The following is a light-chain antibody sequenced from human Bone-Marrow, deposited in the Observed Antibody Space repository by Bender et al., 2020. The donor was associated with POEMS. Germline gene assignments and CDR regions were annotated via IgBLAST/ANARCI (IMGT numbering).Light chain of an antibody. Sequence: QSVLTQPPSASGTPGQRVTISCSGGSSNIGAHAVNWYQHLPGTAPKLLIYSIHRRPSEVPYRVSGSRSGASASLDINEPKSEDDADYYGAVWEYMLNGRVFDGRTNLTVL. V-gene: IGLV1-44*01. J-gene: IGLJ3*02. CDR3: AVWEYMLNGRV. CDR2: SIH. CDR1: SSNIGAHA.